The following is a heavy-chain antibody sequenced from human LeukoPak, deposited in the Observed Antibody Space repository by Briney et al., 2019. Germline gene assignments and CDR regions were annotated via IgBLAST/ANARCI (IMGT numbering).Heavy chain of an antibody. CDR2: IVVGSGNT. Sequence: GASVKVSCKASGFTFTSSAMQWVRQARGQRLEWIGWIVVGSGNTNYAQKFQERVTITRDMSTSTAYMELSSLRSEDTAVYYCAASVYYYDSSGEPDAFDIWGQGTMVTVSS. CDR1: GFTFTSSA. D-gene: IGHD3-22*01. J-gene: IGHJ3*02. V-gene: IGHV1-58*02. CDR3: AASVYYYDSSGEPDAFDI.